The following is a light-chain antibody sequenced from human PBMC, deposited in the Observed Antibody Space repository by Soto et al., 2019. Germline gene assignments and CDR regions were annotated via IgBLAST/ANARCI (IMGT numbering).Light chain of an antibody. V-gene: IGKV3-20*01. CDR3: QQYSSSPLT. J-gene: IGKJ4*01. CDR1: QSVRSSH. CDR2: GAS. Sequence: MLSQSPDALSLSPGERATLSCRASQSVRSSHLAWYQQMPGQAPRLLIYGASSRATGIPDRFSGSGSGTDFTLTISRLEPEDFAVYYCQQYSSSPLTFGGGTKVDNK.